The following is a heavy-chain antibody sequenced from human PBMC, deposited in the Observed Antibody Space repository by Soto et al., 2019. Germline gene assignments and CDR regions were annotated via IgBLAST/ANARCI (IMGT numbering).Heavy chain of an antibody. Sequence: PVGSLRLSCVASGFTFSSYAMSWVRQAPGKGLECVPGISGSGDNTYYPDSVRGRFTISRDNSKNTLYLQMNSLRVEDTAVYYCADGGEWAFNFDYWGQGTLVTVSS. D-gene: IGHD3-10*01. V-gene: IGHV3-23*01. CDR1: GFTFSSYA. CDR2: ISGSGDNT. J-gene: IGHJ4*02. CDR3: ADGGEWAFNFDY.